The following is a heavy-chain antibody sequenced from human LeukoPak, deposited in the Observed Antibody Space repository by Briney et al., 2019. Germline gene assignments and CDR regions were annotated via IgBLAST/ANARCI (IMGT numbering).Heavy chain of an antibody. CDR1: GYTFTSYG. V-gene: IGHV1-18*01. CDR2: ISAYNGNT. J-gene: IGHJ4*02. CDR3: ARARGGYGSSWFIY. D-gene: IGHD6-13*01. Sequence: ASVKVSCKAPGYTFTSYGISWVRQAPGQGLEWMGWISAYNGNTNYAQKLQGRVTMTTDTSTSTAYMELRSLRSDDTAVYYCARARGGYGSSWFIYWGQGTLVTVSS.